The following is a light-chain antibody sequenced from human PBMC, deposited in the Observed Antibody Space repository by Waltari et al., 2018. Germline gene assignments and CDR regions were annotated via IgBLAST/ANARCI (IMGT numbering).Light chain of an antibody. V-gene: IGKV3-20*01. Sequence: EIVLTQSPGTLSPSPGARATLSCRASQSLRVAYLAWYQQKSGQPPRLLIYGAMYRASDIPDRFSGSGSGTDFTLTISRLEPEDFAVYYCQQYDISPATFGQGTKLEIK. CDR2: GAM. CDR3: QQYDISPAT. CDR1: QSLRVAY. J-gene: IGKJ2*01.